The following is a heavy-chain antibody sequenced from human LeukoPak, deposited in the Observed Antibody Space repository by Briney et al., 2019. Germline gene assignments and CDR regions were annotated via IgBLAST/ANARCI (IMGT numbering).Heavy chain of an antibody. CDR2: IYTSGST. V-gene: IGHV4-4*07. Sequence: SETLSLTCTVSGGSISSYYWSWIRQPAGKGLEWIGRIYTSGSTNYNPSLKSRVTMSVDTSKNQFSLKLCSVTAADTAVYYCAREPNYDILTGSYYFDYWGQGTLVTVSS. D-gene: IGHD3-9*01. J-gene: IGHJ4*02. CDR1: GGSISSYY. CDR3: AREPNYDILTGSYYFDY.